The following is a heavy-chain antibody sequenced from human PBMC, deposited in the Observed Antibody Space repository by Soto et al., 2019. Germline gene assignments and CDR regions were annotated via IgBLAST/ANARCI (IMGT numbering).Heavy chain of an antibody. CDR3: ARDSSSWYEDYYYGMDV. Sequence: SATLSLTCAVSGYSISSGYYWGWIRQPPGKGLEWIGSIYHSGSTYYNPSLKSRVTISVDTSKNQFSLKLSSVTAADTAVYYCARDSSSWYEDYYYGMDVWGQGTTVTVSS. CDR2: IYHSGST. J-gene: IGHJ6*02. V-gene: IGHV4-38-2*02. CDR1: GYSISSGYY. D-gene: IGHD6-13*01.